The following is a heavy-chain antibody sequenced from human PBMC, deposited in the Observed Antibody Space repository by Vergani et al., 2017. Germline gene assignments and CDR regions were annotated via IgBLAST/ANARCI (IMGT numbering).Heavy chain of an antibody. J-gene: IGHJ6*02. CDR1: GGSISSGSYY. Sequence: QVQLQESGPGLVKPSQTLSLTCTVSGGSISSGSYYWSWIRQPAGKGLEWIGRIYTSGSTNYNPSLKSRVTISVDTSKNQFSLKLRSVTAADTAVYYCARGGWGVVPAAFSYYYYYGMDVWGQGTTVTVSS. CDR3: ARGGWGVVPAAFSYYYYYGMDV. D-gene: IGHD2-2*01. CDR2: IYTSGST. V-gene: IGHV4-61*02.